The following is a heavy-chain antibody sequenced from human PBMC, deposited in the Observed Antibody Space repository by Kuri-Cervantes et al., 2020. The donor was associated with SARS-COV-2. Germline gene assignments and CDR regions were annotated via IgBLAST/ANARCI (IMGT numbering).Heavy chain of an antibody. CDR1: FGSVSSGHYY. CDR2: IHTSGST. J-gene: IGHJ4*02. CDR3: ARGANYYDSSGYYY. V-gene: IGHV4-61*09. Sequence: SQTLPLTCTVSFGSVSSGHYYWNWIRQPAGKGLEWIGYIHTSGSTKYNPSLKSRVTISVDTSKNQFSLKLSSVTAADTAVYYCARGANYYDSSGYYYWGQGTLVTVSS. D-gene: IGHD3-22*01.